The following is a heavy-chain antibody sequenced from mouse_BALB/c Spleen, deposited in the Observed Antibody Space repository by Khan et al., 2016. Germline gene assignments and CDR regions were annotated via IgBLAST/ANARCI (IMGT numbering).Heavy chain of an antibody. Sequence: EVELVESGGGLVKPGGSLKLSCAASGFTFSDYYMYWVRQTPEKRLEWVATISDGGSYTYYPDSVKGRCTISRDNAKNNLYLQMSSLKSEDTAMYYCARKGLRRGFAYWGQGTLVTVSA. CDR1: GFTFSDYY. CDR3: ARKGLRRGFAY. D-gene: IGHD2-4*01. V-gene: IGHV5-4*02. CDR2: ISDGGSYT. J-gene: IGHJ3*01.